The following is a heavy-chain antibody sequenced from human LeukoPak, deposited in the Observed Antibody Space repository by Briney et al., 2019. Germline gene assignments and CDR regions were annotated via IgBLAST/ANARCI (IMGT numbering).Heavy chain of an antibody. D-gene: IGHD3-10*01. CDR2: ISGSGGST. CDR1: GFTFSSYA. V-gene: IGHV3-23*01. Sequence: GGSLRLSCAASGFTFSSYAMSWVRQAPGKGLEWVSAISGSGGSTYYADSVKGRFTISRDNAKNSLYLQMNSLRAEDTAVYYCARDQWSIRGVIPFDYWGQGTLVTVSS. CDR3: ARDQWSIRGVIPFDY. J-gene: IGHJ4*02.